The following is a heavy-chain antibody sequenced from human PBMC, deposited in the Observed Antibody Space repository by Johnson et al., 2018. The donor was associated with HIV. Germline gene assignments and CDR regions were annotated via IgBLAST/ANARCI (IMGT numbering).Heavy chain of an antibody. Sequence: QVQLVESGGGVVQPGGSLRLSCAASGFMFSNYAMHWVRQAPGKGLEWVAVIWYDGSNDYYADSVKGRFTISKDNSRNTLFLHMNSLGAEDTALYYCVKDRDVHSSWYGGDGFDIWGQGTMVTVSS. CDR2: IWYDGSND. CDR1: GFMFSNYA. CDR3: VKDRDVHSSWYGGDGFDI. J-gene: IGHJ3*02. D-gene: IGHD6-13*01. V-gene: IGHV3-30*02.